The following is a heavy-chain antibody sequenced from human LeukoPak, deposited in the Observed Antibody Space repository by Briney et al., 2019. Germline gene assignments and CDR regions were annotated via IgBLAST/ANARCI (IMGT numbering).Heavy chain of an antibody. D-gene: IGHD2-15*01. J-gene: IGHJ4*02. V-gene: IGHV4-39*01. Sequence: SETLSLTCTVSGGSISTSSYYWGWIRQPPGKGLEWIGTIYYSGSTHYDPSLKSRVTISVDRSENQFSLKLTSVTAADTAVYYRASILGSCTGDSCYSRGYFDYWGQGTQVTVSS. CDR1: GGSISTSSYY. CDR2: IYYSGST. CDR3: ASILGSCTGDSCYSRGYFDY.